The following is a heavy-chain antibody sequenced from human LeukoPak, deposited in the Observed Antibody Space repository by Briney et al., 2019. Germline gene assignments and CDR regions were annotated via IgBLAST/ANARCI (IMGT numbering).Heavy chain of an antibody. J-gene: IGHJ3*02. D-gene: IGHD3-22*01. CDR3: GRPLSYYSDASGDDAFDI. Sequence: SETLSLTCAVYGGSFSNYYWSWIRQSPGKGLEWIGEITHSGSTNYNPSLKSRVTISVDTSKNQFSLKLSSVTAADTAVYYCGRPLSYYSDASGDDAFDIWGQGTLVTVSS. CDR1: GGSFSNYY. V-gene: IGHV4-34*01. CDR2: ITHSGST.